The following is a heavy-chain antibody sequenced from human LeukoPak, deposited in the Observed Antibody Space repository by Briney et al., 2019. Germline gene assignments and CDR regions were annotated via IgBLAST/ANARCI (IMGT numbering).Heavy chain of an antibody. D-gene: IGHD3-22*01. V-gene: IGHV4-4*08. J-gene: IGHJ2*01. Sequence: PSETLSLTCTVSGGSIFSYYFNWIRRPPGKGLEWIGYIYSNGITNYNPSLRSRGTISIATSKNQVSLRLRSVTAADTAIYYCARRAYYDTSGYSPASGYFDLWGRGTLVTVSS. CDR2: IYSNGIT. CDR1: GGSIFSYY. CDR3: ARRAYYDTSGYSPASGYFDL.